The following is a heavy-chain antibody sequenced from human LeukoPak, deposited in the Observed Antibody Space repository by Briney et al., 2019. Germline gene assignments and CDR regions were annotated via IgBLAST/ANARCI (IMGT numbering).Heavy chain of an antibody. CDR1: GFTFSSYS. J-gene: IGHJ4*02. Sequence: PGGSLRLSCAASGFTFSSYSMNWVRQAPGKGLEWVSSISSSSSYIYYADSVKGRFTISRDNAKNSLYLQMNSLRAEDTAVYYCARDVEGRYDSSDYFDYWGQGTLVTVSS. CDR2: ISSSSSYI. D-gene: IGHD3-22*01. V-gene: IGHV3-21*01. CDR3: ARDVEGRYDSSDYFDY.